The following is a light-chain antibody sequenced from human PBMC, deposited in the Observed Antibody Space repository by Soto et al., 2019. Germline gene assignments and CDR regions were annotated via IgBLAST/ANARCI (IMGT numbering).Light chain of an antibody. CDR2: GAS. V-gene: IGKV3-20*02. CDR1: QSVSSSY. CDR3: QQLDRYPFT. J-gene: IGKJ4*01. Sequence: IVLTQSPATLSLSPGERATLSCRTSQSVSSSYLAWYQQKPGQAPRLLIYGASSRATGIPDRFSGSGSGTEFTLTISSLQPEDFASYYCQQLDRYPFTFGGGTKVDIK.